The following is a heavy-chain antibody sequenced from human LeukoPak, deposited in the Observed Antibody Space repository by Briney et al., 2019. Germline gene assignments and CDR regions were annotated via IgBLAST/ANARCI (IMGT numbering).Heavy chain of an antibody. CDR1: GFTFSSYG. D-gene: IGHD4-11*01. J-gene: IGHJ4*02. CDR3: AKDAQRGFDYSNSLEY. V-gene: IGHV3-33*06. CDR2: IWSDGSNK. Sequence: GGSLRLSCAASGFTFSSYGMHWVRQPPGTGLEWVAVIWSDGSNKYYADSAKGRFTISRDDSKNTLYLQMNSLRAEDTAVYYCAKDAQRGFDYSNSLEYWGQGTLVTVSS.